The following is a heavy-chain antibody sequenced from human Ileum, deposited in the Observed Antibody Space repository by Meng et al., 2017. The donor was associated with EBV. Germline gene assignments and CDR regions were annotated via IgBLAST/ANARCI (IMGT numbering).Heavy chain of an antibody. Sequence: QGQLPGSGPGLVKPSETLSLSCSVSGASVSSGGYHWSWIRQPPGKGLEWIGCMYDSDSGKAKYNPSLNSRVIISLDTSKNHFVLKLTSVTAADTAVYYCAYYTAGRGGVGSWGQGTLVTVSS. D-gene: IGHD2-8*02. J-gene: IGHJ4*02. CDR1: GASVSSGGYH. CDR3: AYYTAGRGGVGS. V-gene: IGHV4-61*03. CDR2: MYDSDSGKA.